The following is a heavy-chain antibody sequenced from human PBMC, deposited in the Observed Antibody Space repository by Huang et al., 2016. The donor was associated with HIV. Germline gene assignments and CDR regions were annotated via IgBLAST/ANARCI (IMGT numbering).Heavy chain of an antibody. V-gene: IGHV3-53*02. Sequence: EVQLVETGGGLIQPGGSLRLSCAASGFTVSSNYMSWVRQAPGKGLEWVSVIYSGGSTDSADSVKGRFTISRDNSKNTLYLQMNSLRAEDTAVYYCARGMVRGVTLNWFDPWGQGTLVTVSS. J-gene: IGHJ5*02. D-gene: IGHD3-10*01. CDR3: ARGMVRGVTLNWFDP. CDR2: IYSGGST. CDR1: GFTVSSNY.